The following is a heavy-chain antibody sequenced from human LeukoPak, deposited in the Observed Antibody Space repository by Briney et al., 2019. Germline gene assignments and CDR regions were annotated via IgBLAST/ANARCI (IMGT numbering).Heavy chain of an antibody. J-gene: IGHJ5*02. CDR3: VRDSSGSSGWFDP. D-gene: IGHD3-22*01. Sequence: ASVKVSCKASGYTFTGHYIHWVRQAPGQGLEWMGWINADSGVTKCAQKFQGRATMTRDTSISTAHMELSRLRSDDTAVYYCVRDSSGSSGWFDPWGQGSLVTVSS. CDR1: GYTFTGHY. CDR2: INADSGVT. V-gene: IGHV1-2*02.